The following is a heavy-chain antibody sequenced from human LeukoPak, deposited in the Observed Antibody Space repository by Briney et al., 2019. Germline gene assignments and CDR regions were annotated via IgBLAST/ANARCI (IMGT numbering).Heavy chain of an antibody. CDR3: ARGLDIVVVPATRGIDY. D-gene: IGHD2-2*03. V-gene: IGHV1-46*01. CDR2: INPSGGST. J-gene: IGHJ4*02. Sequence: ASVKVSCKASGYTFTSYYMHWVRQAPGQGLEWMGIINPSGGSTSYAQKFQGRVTMTRDTSTSTVYMELSSLRSEDTAVYYCARGLDIVVVPATRGIDYWGQGTLVTVSS. CDR1: GYTFTSYY.